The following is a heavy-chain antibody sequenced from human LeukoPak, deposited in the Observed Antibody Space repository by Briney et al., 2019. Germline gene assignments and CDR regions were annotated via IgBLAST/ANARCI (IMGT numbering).Heavy chain of an antibody. CDR2: IKGDGSHT. Sequence: GGSLRLSCAASGFTFSNYWMPWVRHAPGKGLVWVSRIKGDGSHTVYADSVKGRFTISRDNAKNTLYLQMKSLRDEDTAVYYCVRDWDHFDFDSWGQGTLVTVSS. D-gene: IGHD1-26*01. J-gene: IGHJ5*01. CDR3: VRDWDHFDFDS. CDR1: GFTFSNYW. V-gene: IGHV3-74*01.